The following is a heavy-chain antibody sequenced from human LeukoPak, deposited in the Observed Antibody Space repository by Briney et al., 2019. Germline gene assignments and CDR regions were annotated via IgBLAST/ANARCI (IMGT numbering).Heavy chain of an antibody. V-gene: IGHV1-69*04. Sequence: SVKVSCKASGGTFSSYAISWVRQAPGQGLEWMGRIIPILGIADYAQKFQGRVTITADKSTSTAYMELSSLRSEDTAVYYCARDGYELVYDYVWGSYRYSNFDYWGQGTLVTVSS. CDR2: IIPILGIA. CDR3: ARDGYELVYDYVWGSYRYSNFDY. J-gene: IGHJ4*02. D-gene: IGHD3-16*02. CDR1: GGTFSSYA.